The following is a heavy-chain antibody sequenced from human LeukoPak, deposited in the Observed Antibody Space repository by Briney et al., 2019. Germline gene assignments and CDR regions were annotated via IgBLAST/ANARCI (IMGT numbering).Heavy chain of an antibody. CDR1: GGSFSGYC. D-gene: IGHD3-22*01. J-gene: IGHJ4*02. Sequence: SETLSLTCAVYGGSFSGYCWSWIRQPPGKGLEWIGEINHSGSTNYNPSLTSRVTISVDTSKNQFSLKLSSVTAADTAVYYCARGRRNYYDSSGYFYYWGQGTLVTVSS. CDR3: ARGRRNYYDSSGYFYY. V-gene: IGHV4-34*01. CDR2: INHSGST.